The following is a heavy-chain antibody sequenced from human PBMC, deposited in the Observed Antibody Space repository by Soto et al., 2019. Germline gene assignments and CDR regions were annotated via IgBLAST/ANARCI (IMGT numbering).Heavy chain of an antibody. CDR1: GASIITQNY. D-gene: IGHD6-13*01. CDR3: AHSPGWYFLDY. CDR2: IHHSGNT. V-gene: IGHV4-4*02. Sequence: SETLSLTSAVSGASIITQNYYNWVRQSPGKGLEWIGEIHHSGNTNFSPSLKSRVTLSVDTSKNQVSLRLSSVTAADTAIYYCAHSPGWYFLDYWGQGALVTVSS. J-gene: IGHJ4*02.